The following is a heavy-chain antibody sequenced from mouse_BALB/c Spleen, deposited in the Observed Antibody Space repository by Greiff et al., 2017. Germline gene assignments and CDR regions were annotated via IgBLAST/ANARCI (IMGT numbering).Heavy chain of an antibody. CDR1: GYAFTNYL. V-gene: IGHV1-54*01. D-gene: IGHD1-2*01. J-gene: IGHJ4*01. CDR2: INPGSGGT. Sequence: QVQLQQSGAELVRPGTSVKVSCKASGYAFTNYLIEWVKQRPGQGLEWIGVINPGSGGTNYNEKFKGKATLTADKSSSTAYMQLSSLTSDDSAVYFCAVLRVRGGWGKGTSVTVSS. CDR3: AVLRVRGG.